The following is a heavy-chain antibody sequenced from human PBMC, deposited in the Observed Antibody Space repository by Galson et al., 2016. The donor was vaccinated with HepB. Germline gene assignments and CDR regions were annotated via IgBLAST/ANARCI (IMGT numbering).Heavy chain of an antibody. J-gene: IGHJ6*02. Sequence: SVKVSCKASGYTFTSYAMHWVRQAPGQRLEWMGWINGGNGNTKYSQRFQGRVTITRDTSASTAYMELSSLRSEDTAVYYCAREDEDYYYGMGVWGQGTTVTVSS. V-gene: IGHV1-3*01. CDR3: AREDEDYYYGMGV. CDR1: GYTFTSYA. CDR2: INGGNGNT.